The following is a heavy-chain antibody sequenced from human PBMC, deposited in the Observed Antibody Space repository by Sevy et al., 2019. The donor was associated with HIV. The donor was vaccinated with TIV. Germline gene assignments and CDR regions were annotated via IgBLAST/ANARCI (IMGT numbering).Heavy chain of an antibody. V-gene: IGHV3-15*01. CDR1: GYTFNNAW. J-gene: IGHJ5*02. CDR3: TGATVFGATWFDP. CDR2: IKSKTGGGSE. D-gene: IGHD3-3*01. Sequence: GGSLRLSCAASGYTFNNAWMSWVRQAPGKGLEWLGRIKSKTGGGSEEYASPVKGRFTISRDDSKSTLYLQMNRLRTEDTGVYYCTGATVFGATWFDPWGQGALVTVSS.